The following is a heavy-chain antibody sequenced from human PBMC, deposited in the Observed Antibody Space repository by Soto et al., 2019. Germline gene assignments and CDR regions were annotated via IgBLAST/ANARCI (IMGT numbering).Heavy chain of an antibody. D-gene: IGHD5-12*01. CDR3: ARGSYHVGYANYYYGMDV. J-gene: IGHJ6*02. Sequence: GGSLRLSCAASGFTFSSYDMHWVRQATGKGLEWVSAIGTAGDTYYPGSVKGRFTISREKAKNSLYLQMNSLRAEDTAVYYCARGSYHVGYANYYYGMDVWGQGTTVTVSS. CDR1: GFTFSSYD. CDR2: IGTAGDT. V-gene: IGHV3-13*01.